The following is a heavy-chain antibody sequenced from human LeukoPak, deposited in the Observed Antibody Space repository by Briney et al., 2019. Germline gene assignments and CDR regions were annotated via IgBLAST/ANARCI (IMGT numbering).Heavy chain of an antibody. CDR2: IKGKTAAGAP. J-gene: IGHJ4*02. V-gene: IGHV3-15*01. CDR3: LTGDYDFWSGFYSPNHYFDY. Sequence: GGSLRLSCAASGFTFSSYAMSWVRQAPGKGLEWVGRIKGKTAAGAPDYVASVKGRFTISGDDSKNTLFLQMNSLKTEDTAVYYCLTGDYDFWSGFYSPNHYFDYWGQGTLVTVSS. CDR1: GFTFSSYA. D-gene: IGHD3-3*01.